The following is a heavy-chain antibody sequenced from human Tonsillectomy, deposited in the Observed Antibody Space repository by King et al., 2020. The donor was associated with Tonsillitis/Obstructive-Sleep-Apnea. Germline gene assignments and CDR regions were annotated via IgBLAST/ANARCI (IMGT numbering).Heavy chain of an antibody. CDR2: INPSGGIT. CDR1: GYTFTRNY. Sequence: QLVQSGAEVKKPGASVKVSCKASGYTFTRNYVHWVRQAPGQGLEWMGRINPSGGITTYAQKFKGRVTMTRDTSTRTVNMELSSLRAEDTAVYYCVRDDKDGRHLDYWGQGSLVSVSS. J-gene: IGHJ4*02. CDR3: VRDDKDGRHLDY. D-gene: IGHD2-15*01. V-gene: IGHV1-46*01.